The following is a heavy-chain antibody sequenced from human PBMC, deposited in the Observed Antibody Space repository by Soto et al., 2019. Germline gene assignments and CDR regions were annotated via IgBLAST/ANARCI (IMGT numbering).Heavy chain of an antibody. Sequence: GGSLRLSCAASGFTFSSYAMHWVRQAPGKGLEWVAVISYDGSNKYYADSVKGRFTISRDNSKNTLYLQMNSLRAEDTAVYYCARETAHLKSGYSYGIREFDYWGQGTLVTVSS. D-gene: IGHD5-18*01. CDR2: ISYDGSNK. V-gene: IGHV3-30-3*01. CDR1: GFTFSSYA. CDR3: ARETAHLKSGYSYGIREFDY. J-gene: IGHJ4*02.